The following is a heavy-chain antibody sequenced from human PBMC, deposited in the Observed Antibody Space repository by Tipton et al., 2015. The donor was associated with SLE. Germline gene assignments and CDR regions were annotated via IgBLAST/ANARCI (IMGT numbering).Heavy chain of an antibody. J-gene: IGHJ6*02. CDR1: GFSFSHYG. D-gene: IGHD3-22*01. Sequence: SLRLSCAASGFSFSHYGMHWVRQAPGKGLECVSFIRHDGSNEYYADSVKGRFTISRDNSKNTLYLQMNSLRAEDTAVYYCATKGHDSSGSPYYYYYGLDVWGQGTTVTVSS. CDR3: ATKGHDSSGSPYYYYYGLDV. CDR2: IRHDGSNE. V-gene: IGHV3-30*02.